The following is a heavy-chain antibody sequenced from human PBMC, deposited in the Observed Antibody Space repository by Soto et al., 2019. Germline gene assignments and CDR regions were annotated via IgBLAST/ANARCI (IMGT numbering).Heavy chain of an antibody. CDR1: GFTFSSYG. V-gene: IGHV3-33*01. CDR2: IWYDGSNK. Sequence: PGGSLRLSCAASGFTFSSYGMHWVRQAPGKGLEWVAVIWYDGSNKYYADSVKGRFTISRDNSKNTLYLQMNSLRAEDTAVYYCTTDPEQQLVRYYYYGMDVWGQGTTVTVSS. J-gene: IGHJ6*02. CDR3: TTDPEQQLVRYYYYGMDV. D-gene: IGHD6-13*01.